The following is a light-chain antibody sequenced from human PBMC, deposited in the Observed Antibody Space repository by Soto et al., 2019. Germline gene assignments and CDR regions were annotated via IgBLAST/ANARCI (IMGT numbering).Light chain of an antibody. J-gene: IGLJ1*01. CDR2: DVD. CDR1: STDVGAYNY. CDR3: SSYSSSSTLYV. Sequence: QSVLTQPASVSGSPGQSITISCPGTSTDVGAYNYVSWYQQHPGKAPKLMIFDVDNRPSGVSDRFSGSKSGNTASLTISGLQAEDEAEYYCSSYSSSSTLYVFGTGTKVTVL. V-gene: IGLV2-14*01.